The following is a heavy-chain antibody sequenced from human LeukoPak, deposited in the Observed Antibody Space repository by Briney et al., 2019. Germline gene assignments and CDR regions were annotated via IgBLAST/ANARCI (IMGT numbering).Heavy chain of an antibody. CDR1: GYTFINYY. J-gene: IGHJ4*02. CDR2: INPSAGNT. Sequence: ASVNVSCKASGYTFINYYVHWVRQAPGQGPEYMGIINPSAGNTNYAQKFQGRITMTRDTSTTTVYMELSSLVSEDTAVYYCARERPSKCYFDYWGQGTLVTVSS. CDR3: ARERPSKCYFDY. V-gene: IGHV1-46*01.